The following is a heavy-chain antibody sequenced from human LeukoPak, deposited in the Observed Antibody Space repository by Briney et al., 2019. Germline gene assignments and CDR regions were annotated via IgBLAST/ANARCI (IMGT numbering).Heavy chain of an antibody. CDR3: AKASGYCSGGSCFLNDY. D-gene: IGHD2-15*01. CDR1: GFTFSSYA. Sequence: GGSLRLSCAASGFTFSSYAMSWVRQAPGKGLEWVSAISCSGGSTYYADSVKGRFTIHRDNSKNTLYLQMNSLRAEDTAVYYCAKASGYCSGGSCFLNDYWGQGTLVTVS. V-gene: IGHV3-23*01. J-gene: IGHJ4*02. CDR2: ISCSGGST.